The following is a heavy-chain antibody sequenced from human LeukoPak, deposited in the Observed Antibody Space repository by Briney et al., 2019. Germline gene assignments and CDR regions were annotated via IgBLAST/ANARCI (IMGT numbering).Heavy chain of an antibody. CDR1: GGSFSGHY. CDR3: ARLGLYGGIFDY. D-gene: IGHD4-23*01. Sequence: SETLSLTCAVYGGSFSGHYWSCIRQPPGKGLEWIGEINHSGSNNYNPSLKSRVTISGDTSKNQFSLKLGSVAAADTAGDYCARLGLYGGIFDYWGQGTLVTVSS. CDR2: INHSGSN. V-gene: IGHV4-34*01. J-gene: IGHJ4*02.